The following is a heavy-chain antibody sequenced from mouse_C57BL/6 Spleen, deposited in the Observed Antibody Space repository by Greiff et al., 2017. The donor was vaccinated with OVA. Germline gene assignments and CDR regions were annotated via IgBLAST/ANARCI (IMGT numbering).Heavy chain of an antibody. CDR1: GYTFTSYW. CDR3: ARSYGSGYWYFDV. CDR2: IDPSDSET. V-gene: IGHV1-52*01. Sequence: QVQLQQSGAELVRPGSSVKLSCKASGYTFTSYWMHWVKQRPIQGLEWIGNIDPSDSETHYNQKFKDKATLTVDKSSSTAYMQLSSLTSEDSAVYYCARSYGSGYWYFDVWGTGTTVTVSS. J-gene: IGHJ1*03. D-gene: IGHD1-1*01.